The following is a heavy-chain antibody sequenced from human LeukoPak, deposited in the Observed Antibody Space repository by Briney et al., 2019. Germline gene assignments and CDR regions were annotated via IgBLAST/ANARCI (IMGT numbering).Heavy chain of an antibody. CDR2: INSDGSST. D-gene: IGHD6-13*01. Sequence: PGGSLRLSCAASGFTFSSYWMHWVRQAPGKGLVWVSRINSDGSSTSYADSVKGRFTISRDNAKNTLYLQMNRLRAEDTAVYYCARVAAAVPPGRYFDYWGQGTLVTVSS. V-gene: IGHV3-74*01. J-gene: IGHJ4*02. CDR3: ARVAAAVPPGRYFDY. CDR1: GFTFSSYW.